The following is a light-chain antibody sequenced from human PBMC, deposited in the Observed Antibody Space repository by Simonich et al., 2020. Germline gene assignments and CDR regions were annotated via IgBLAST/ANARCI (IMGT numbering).Light chain of an antibody. Sequence: DIVMTQSPDSLAVSLGERATINCKSSQSVLYSSNNKNYLAWYQQKPGHPPKLLIYWASTRESGVPDRFSGSGSGTDFTLTIGSLQAEDVAVYYCQQYYSTRTFGQGTKVEIK. CDR3: QQYYSTRT. V-gene: IGKV4-1*01. CDR2: WAS. J-gene: IGKJ1*01. CDR1: QSVLYSSNNKNY.